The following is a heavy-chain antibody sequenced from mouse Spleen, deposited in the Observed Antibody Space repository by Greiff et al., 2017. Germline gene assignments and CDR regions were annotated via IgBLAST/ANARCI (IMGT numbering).Heavy chain of an antibody. Sequence: DVKLQESGPVLVKPGASVKMSCKASGYTFTDYYMNWVKQSHGKSLEWIGYINPNNGGTSYNQKFKGKATLTVNKSSSTAYMELRSLTSEDSAVYYCARYGDYGGYWGQGTTLTVSS. CDR3: ARYGDYGGY. V-gene: IGHV1-22*01. CDR1: GYTFTDYY. CDR2: INPNNGGT. D-gene: IGHD2-13*01. J-gene: IGHJ2*01.